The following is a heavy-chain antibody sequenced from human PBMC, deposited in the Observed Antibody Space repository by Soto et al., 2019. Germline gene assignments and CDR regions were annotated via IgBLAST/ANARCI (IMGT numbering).Heavy chain of an antibody. CDR1: GFTVSTYG. D-gene: IGHD2-8*02. V-gene: IGHV3-30*03. CDR2: ISRDGGTK. J-gene: IGHJ4*02. Sequence: QVHLVESGGGVVQPGRSLRLSCAVSGFTVSTYGMHWVRQAPGKGLEWVAVISRDGGTKFYADSVKGRFTISRDNSRNTLFLEMNSRRGDDMAVYYCTGEVASGYWGQGTLVTVSS. CDR3: TGEVASGY.